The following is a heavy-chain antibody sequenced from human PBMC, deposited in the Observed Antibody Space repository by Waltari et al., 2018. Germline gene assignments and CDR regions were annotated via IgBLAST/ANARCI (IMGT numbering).Heavy chain of an antibody. D-gene: IGHD3-10*01. CDR3: TTELGIGAFFDF. Sequence: EVQLVESGGGLVKPGGSLRLSCAASGISFSHAWMNWVRQAPGKGPEWVGRIKRNTDGGTTDENAVVRGRFFMSRDDSKNTLHLEMKSLKTEDTAVYYCTTELGIGAFFDFWGRGTLVTVSS. J-gene: IGHJ2*01. CDR1: GISFSHAW. V-gene: IGHV3-15*01. CDR2: IKRNTDGGTT.